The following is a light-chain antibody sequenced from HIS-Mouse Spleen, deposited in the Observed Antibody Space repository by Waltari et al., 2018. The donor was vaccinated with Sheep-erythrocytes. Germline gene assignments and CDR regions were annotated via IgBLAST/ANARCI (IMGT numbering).Light chain of an antibody. Sequence: DIQMTQYPSSLSASVGDRVTITCRASQSNSSYLNWYQQKPGKAPKLLISAASSLQSGVPSRFSGSGSGTDFTLTISSQQPEDFATYYCQQSYSTPQFTFGPGTKVDIK. CDR1: QSNSSY. CDR3: QQSYSTPQFT. V-gene: IGKV1-39*01. CDR2: AAS. J-gene: IGKJ3*01.